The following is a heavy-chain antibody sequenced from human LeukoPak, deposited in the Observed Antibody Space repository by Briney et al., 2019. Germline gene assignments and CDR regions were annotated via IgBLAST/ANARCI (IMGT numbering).Heavy chain of an antibody. V-gene: IGHV1-46*01. CDR2: ISPSGGST. CDR1: GYTFTSYY. Sequence: ASVKVSCKASGYTFTSYYMHWVRQAPGQGLEWMGIISPSGGSTSYAQKFQSRVTMTRDTSTSTVYMELSSLRSEDTAVYYCARERAGQTYYDFWSGYYPEFGFWGQGTLVTVSS. CDR3: ARERAGQTYYDFWSGYYPEFGF. J-gene: IGHJ4*02. D-gene: IGHD3-3*01.